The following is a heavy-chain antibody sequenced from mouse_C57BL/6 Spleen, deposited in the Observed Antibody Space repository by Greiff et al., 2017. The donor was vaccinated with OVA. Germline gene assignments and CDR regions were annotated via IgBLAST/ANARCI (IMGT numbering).Heavy chain of an antibody. Sequence: EVQVVESGGGLVKPGGSLKLSCAASGFTFSSYAMSWVRQTPEKRLEWVATLSDGGSYTYYPDNVKGRFTISRDNAKNNLYLQMSHLKSEDTAMYYCARGDYSYYFDYWGQGTTLTVSS. CDR3: ARGDYSYYFDY. CDR1: GFTFSSYA. V-gene: IGHV5-4*01. D-gene: IGHD1-1*01. CDR2: LSDGGSYT. J-gene: IGHJ2*01.